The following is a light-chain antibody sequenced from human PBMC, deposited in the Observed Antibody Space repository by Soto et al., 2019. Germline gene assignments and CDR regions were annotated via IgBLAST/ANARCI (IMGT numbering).Light chain of an antibody. J-gene: IGKJ4*01. CDR1: QNVSSSY. V-gene: IGKV3-20*01. CDR3: QQYGSSPLVT. CDR2: GAS. Sequence: EIVLTQSPGTLSLSPGERATLSCRASQNVSSSYLAWYQQKPGQAPGLLIYGASSRASGIPDRFSGSGSGTEFTLTISRLEPEDFAVYFCQQYGSSPLVTFGGGTKVEIK.